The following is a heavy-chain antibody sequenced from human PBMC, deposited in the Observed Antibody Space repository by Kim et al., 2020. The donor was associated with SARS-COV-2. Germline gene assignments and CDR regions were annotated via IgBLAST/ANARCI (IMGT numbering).Heavy chain of an antibody. J-gene: IGHJ4*02. D-gene: IGHD1-26*01. Sequence: GGSLRLSCASSGFTFSSAWMNWVRQAPGKGLEWVGRIKSKRDAETTDYAAPVKGRFTISRDDSKNTLYLQTNSLKMEDTAVYYCTTGYSDAWHDHYWGQGTLVTVSS. V-gene: IGHV3-15*01. CDR3: TTGYSDAWHDHY. CDR1: GFTFSSAW. CDR2: IKSKRDAETT.